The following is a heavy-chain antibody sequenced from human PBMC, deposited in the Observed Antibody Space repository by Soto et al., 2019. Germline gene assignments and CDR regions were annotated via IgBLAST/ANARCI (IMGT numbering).Heavy chain of an antibody. Sequence: QLQLQESGPGLVKPSEALSLTCTVSGAPISAFYWSWIRQSPGKGLEWIGHVYYTGSTNYNPSLNSRVTISLDTSKNQFSLKLSSVTAADTAVYYCARRGDGYTGVWFDPWGQGTLVTVSS. D-gene: IGHD5-12*01. J-gene: IGHJ5*02. CDR1: GAPISAFY. CDR2: VYYTGST. CDR3: ARRGDGYTGVWFDP. V-gene: IGHV4-59*01.